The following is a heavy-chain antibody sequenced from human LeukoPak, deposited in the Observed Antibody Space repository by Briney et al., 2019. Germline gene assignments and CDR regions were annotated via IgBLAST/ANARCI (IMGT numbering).Heavy chain of an antibody. J-gene: IGHJ3*02. D-gene: IGHD5-24*01. CDR3: ARVWQQSTYDAFDI. V-gene: IGHV3-21*01. CDR2: ISSSSSYI. CDR1: GFTFSSYS. Sequence: GGSLRLSCAASGFTFSSYSMDWVRQAPGKGLEWVSSISSSSSYIYYADSLKGRFTISRDNAKNSLYLQMNSLRAEDTAVYYCARVWQQSTYDAFDIWGQGTMVTVSS.